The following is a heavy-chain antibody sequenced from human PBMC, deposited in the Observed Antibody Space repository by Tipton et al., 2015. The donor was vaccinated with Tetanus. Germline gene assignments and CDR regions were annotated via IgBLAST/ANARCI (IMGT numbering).Heavy chain of an antibody. D-gene: IGHD3-22*01. CDR2: ISGSGDIT. Sequence: SGLTFSSYAMNWVRQAPGKGLEWVSGISGSGDITNYADSVKGRFTISRDNSKNTLYLQMSSLRAEDTAVYYCATAGGLGYDSSGYSPFDYWGQGTLVTVSS. CDR1: GLTFSSYA. J-gene: IGHJ4*02. CDR3: ATAGGLGYDSSGYSPFDY. V-gene: IGHV3-23*01.